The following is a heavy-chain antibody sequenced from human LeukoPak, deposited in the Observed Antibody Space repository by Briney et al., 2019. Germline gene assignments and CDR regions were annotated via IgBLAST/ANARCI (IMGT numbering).Heavy chain of an antibody. J-gene: IGHJ6*03. CDR3: ARTRYDYYDSSGEVSYYMDV. Sequence: SETLSLTCTVSGGSISSGSYYWSWIRQPVGKGLEWIGRIYTSGSTNYNPSLKSRVTISVDTSKNQFSLKLSSVTAADTAVYYCARTRYDYYDSSGEVSYYMDVWGKGTTVTISS. CDR1: GGSISSGSYY. V-gene: IGHV4-61*02. D-gene: IGHD3-22*01. CDR2: IYTSGST.